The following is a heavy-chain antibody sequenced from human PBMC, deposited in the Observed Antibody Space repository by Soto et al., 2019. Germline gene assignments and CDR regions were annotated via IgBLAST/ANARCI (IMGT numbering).Heavy chain of an antibody. CDR1: GGSISSCCYY. D-gene: IGHD1-7*01. V-gene: IGHV4-31*03. CDR3: ARESRRTGTTTFLTDD. J-gene: IGHJ4*02. CDR2: IYYSGST. Sequence: PSETLSLTCTVSGGSISSCCYYWSWIRQHPGKGLEWIGYIYYSGSTYYNPSLKSRVTISVDTSKNQFSLKLSSVTAADTAVYYCARESRRTGTTTFLTDDWGQGTLVIVSS.